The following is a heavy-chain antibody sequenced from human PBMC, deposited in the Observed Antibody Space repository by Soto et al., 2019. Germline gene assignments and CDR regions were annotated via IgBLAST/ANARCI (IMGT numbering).Heavy chain of an antibody. CDR1: GYTFSGHW. V-gene: IGHV5-10-1*01. J-gene: IGHJ4*02. CDR3: ARHGAAIWLGY. D-gene: IGHD6-19*01. CDR2: IDPSDSYI. Sequence: LGESLKISCNTSGYTFSGHWISWVRQVPGKGLQWMGNIDPSDSYINYNPAFRGHVTFSVDKSSSTAYLHWRSLGPSDTAIYYCARHGAAIWLGYWGQGTLVTVSS.